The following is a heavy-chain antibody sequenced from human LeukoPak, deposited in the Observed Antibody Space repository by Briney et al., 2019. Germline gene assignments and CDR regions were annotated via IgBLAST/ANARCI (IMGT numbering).Heavy chain of an antibody. Sequence: GGSLRLSCTASGFTFGDYAVSWVRQAPGKGLEWVGFIRSKAYGGTTEYAASVKGRFTISRDDSKSIAYLQMNSLKTEDTAVYYCNVLLWFGELENWFDPWGQGTLVTVSS. D-gene: IGHD3-10*01. CDR1: GFTFGDYA. CDR2: IRSKAYGGTT. J-gene: IGHJ5*02. CDR3: NVLLWFGELENWFDP. V-gene: IGHV3-49*04.